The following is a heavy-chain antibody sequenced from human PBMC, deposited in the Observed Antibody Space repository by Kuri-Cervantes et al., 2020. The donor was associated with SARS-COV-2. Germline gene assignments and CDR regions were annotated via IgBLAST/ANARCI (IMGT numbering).Heavy chain of an antibody. D-gene: IGHD6-13*01. Sequence: GSLRLSCAVYGGSFSGYYWSWIRQPPGKGLEWIGEINHSGSTNYNPSLKSGVTISVDTSKNQFSLKLSSVTAADTAVYYCARGRVRYSSSWYDYFQHWGQGTLVTVSS. V-gene: IGHV4-34*01. CDR3: ARGRVRYSSSWYDYFQH. J-gene: IGHJ1*01. CDR1: GGSFSGYY. CDR2: INHSGST.